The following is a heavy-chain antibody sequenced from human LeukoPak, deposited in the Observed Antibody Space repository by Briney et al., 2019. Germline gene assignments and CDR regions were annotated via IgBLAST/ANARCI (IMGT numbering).Heavy chain of an antibody. D-gene: IGHD5-12*01. CDR1: GYNFNFNW. Sequence: GESLKISCKASGYNFNFNWIGWVRQMPGKGLEWMGIIYPGDSDARYSPSFQGQVTISADKSISTAYLQWSSLKASDTAMYYCARRVGYGDIWGQGTMVTVSS. J-gene: IGHJ3*02. CDR2: IYPGDSDA. CDR3: ARRVGYGDI. V-gene: IGHV5-51*01.